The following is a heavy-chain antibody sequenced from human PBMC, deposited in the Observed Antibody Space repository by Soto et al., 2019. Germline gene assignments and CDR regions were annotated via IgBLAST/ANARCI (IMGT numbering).Heavy chain of an antibody. CDR3: ASRLRLGELSLHRLAAFDI. J-gene: IGHJ3*02. V-gene: IGHV1-69*12. Sequence: QVQLVQSGAEVKKPGSSVKVSCKASGGTFSSYAISWVRQAPGQGLEWMGGIIPIFGTANYAQKFQGRVTIPADESTSTAYRELSSLRSEDTAVYYWASRLRLGELSLHRLAAFDIWGQGTMVTVSS. D-gene: IGHD3-16*02. CDR2: IIPIFGTA. CDR1: GGTFSSYA.